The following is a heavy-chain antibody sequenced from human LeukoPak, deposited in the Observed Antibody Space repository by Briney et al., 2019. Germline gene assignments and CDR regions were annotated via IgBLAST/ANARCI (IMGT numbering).Heavy chain of an antibody. J-gene: IGHJ4*02. V-gene: IGHV4-4*07. D-gene: IGHD5-18*01. CDR1: GGSISSYY. CDR2: IYTSGST. CDR3: ARLDSYGHSYYFDY. Sequence: TSETLSLTCTVSGGSISSYYWSWIRQPAGKGLEWIGRIYTSGSTNYNPSLKSRVTMSVDTSKNQFSLKLSSVTAADTAVYYCARLDSYGHSYYFDYWGQGTLVTVSS.